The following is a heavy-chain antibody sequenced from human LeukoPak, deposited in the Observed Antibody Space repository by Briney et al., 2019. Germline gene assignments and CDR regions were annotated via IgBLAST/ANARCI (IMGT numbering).Heavy chain of an antibody. CDR3: ARGPSIAARYDAFDI. D-gene: IGHD6-6*01. Sequence: GGSLRLSCAASEFTFTSYELNWVRQAPGKGQEWVSYISSSGNTISYADSVKGRFTISRDNAKNSLYLQVISLRAEDTAVYYCARGPSIAARYDAFDIWGQGTMVTVSS. V-gene: IGHV3-48*03. CDR1: EFTFTSYE. CDR2: ISSSGNTI. J-gene: IGHJ3*02.